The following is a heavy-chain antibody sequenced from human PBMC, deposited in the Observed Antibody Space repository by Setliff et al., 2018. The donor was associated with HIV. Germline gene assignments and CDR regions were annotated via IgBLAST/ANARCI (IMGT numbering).Heavy chain of an antibody. V-gene: IGHV1-69*10. CDR3: ARAMISVPAATRDHYYYYHGMDV. J-gene: IGHJ6*02. D-gene: IGHD2-2*01. Sequence: SVKVSCKASGYTFTSCYIHWARQAPGQGLEWMGEIIPVLAIAKYAQKFQGRVTITADESTSAAYMELNSLRAEDTALYHCARAMISVPAATRDHYYYYHGMDVWGQGTTVTVSS. CDR2: IIPVLAIA. CDR1: GYTFTSCY.